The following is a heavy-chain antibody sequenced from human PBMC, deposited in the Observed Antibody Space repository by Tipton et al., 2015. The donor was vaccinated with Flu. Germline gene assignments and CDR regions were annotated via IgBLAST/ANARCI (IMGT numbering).Heavy chain of an antibody. CDR2: ISTSGST. CDR3: ARDEGVVNYYFGMDV. Sequence: TLSLTCTVSGGSISTSYWSWIRQPAGKGLEWIGRISTSGSTNYNASLESRVTLSRDTSKNHISLRLTSATAADTALYYCARDEGVVNYYFGMDVWGQGTTVTVSS. CDR1: GGSISTSY. V-gene: IGHV4-4*07. J-gene: IGHJ6*01.